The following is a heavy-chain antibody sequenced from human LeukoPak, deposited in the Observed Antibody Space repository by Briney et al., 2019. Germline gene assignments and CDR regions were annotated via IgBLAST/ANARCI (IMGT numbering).Heavy chain of an antibody. CDR3: ARGGASSKWFDP. CDR2: IHSSGTT. J-gene: IGHJ5*02. D-gene: IGHD6-13*01. V-gene: IGHV4-59*01. Sequence: LETPSLTCTVSGDSISGYYWSWIRQPPRKGLEWIAFIHSSGTTNYNPSLKSRVSISVDTSNNQFSLNVNSVTAADTAVYYCARGGASSKWFDPWGQGTLVSVSS. CDR1: GDSISGYY.